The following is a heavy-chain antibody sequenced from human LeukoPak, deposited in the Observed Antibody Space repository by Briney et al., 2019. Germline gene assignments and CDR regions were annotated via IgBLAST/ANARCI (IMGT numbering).Heavy chain of an antibody. CDR2: ISSGSSYI. CDR3: ARGVNFIAPRPPYFDY. D-gene: IGHD6-6*01. Sequence: GGSLRLSCAASGFTFSNYNMNWVRQAPGKGLEWVSSISSGSSYIYYADSMKGRFTISRDNAKNSLYLQMNSLRAEDTAIYYCARGVNFIAPRPPYFDYWGPGTLVTVSS. CDR1: GFTFSNYN. J-gene: IGHJ4*02. V-gene: IGHV3-21*01.